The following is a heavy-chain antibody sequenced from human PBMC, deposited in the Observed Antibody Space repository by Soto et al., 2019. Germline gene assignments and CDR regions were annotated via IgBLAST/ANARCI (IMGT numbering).Heavy chain of an antibody. CDR2: INQDGNED. CDR1: GFTFSSYW. Sequence: PGGSLRLSCAASGFTFSSYWMNWVRQAPGKGLEWVTNINQDGNEDNLLDSVKGRFTISRDNAKNSLFLQMNSLRVDDTAVYYCARTGDGHHDFLDYWGQGALVTVSS. J-gene: IGHJ4*02. V-gene: IGHV3-7*01. D-gene: IGHD1-1*01. CDR3: ARTGDGHHDFLDY.